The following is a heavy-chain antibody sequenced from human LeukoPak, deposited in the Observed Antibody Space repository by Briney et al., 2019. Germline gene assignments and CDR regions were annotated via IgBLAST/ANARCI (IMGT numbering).Heavy chain of an antibody. CDR3: ARLKLGAYFDL. CDR1: GGSTSSYY. D-gene: IGHD3-16*01. J-gene: IGHJ2*01. V-gene: IGHV4-59*08. CDR2: VYNSGDT. Sequence: SETLSLTCTVSGGSTSSYYWSWIRQSPGKGLEWVGYVYNSGDTSKNPSLKRRVTILLDTSKNQVSLKLTSVSAADTAVYYCARLKLGAYFDLWGRGTLVTVSS.